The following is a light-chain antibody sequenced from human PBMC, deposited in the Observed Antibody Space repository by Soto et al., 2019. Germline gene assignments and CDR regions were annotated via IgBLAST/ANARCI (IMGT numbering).Light chain of an antibody. J-gene: IGKJ1*01. V-gene: IGKV3-20*01. Sequence: EIVLTQSPGTLSLSPGERATLSCRASQSVSSSYLAWYQQKPGQAPRLLMYGASSRATGIPDRFSGSGSGTDFTLTISRLEPEDFAVYYCQQYGSSPLTFGQGTKVDIK. CDR2: GAS. CDR1: QSVSSSY. CDR3: QQYGSSPLT.